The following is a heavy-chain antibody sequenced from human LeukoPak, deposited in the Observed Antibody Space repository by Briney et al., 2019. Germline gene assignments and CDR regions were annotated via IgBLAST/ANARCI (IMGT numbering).Heavy chain of an antibody. CDR2: ISATGGST. V-gene: IGHV3-23*01. Sequence: GGSLRLSCAASGFIFSNYAMSWVRQGPGKGVEWVSIISATGGSTFYADSAKGRFIISRDNLENTLHLQMDSLRAEDTAIYYCAKSGLSLTSTSYPYDSWGQGTLVTVSS. J-gene: IGHJ4*02. CDR1: GFIFSNYA. CDR3: AKSGLSLTSTSYPYDS. D-gene: IGHD2-2*01.